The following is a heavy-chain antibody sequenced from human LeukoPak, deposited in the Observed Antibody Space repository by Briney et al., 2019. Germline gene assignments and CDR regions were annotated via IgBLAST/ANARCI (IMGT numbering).Heavy chain of an antibody. Sequence: SKTLSLTCAVYGGSFGGYYWSWIRQPPGKGLEWIGEINHSGSTNYNPSLKSRVTISVDTSKNQFSLKLSSVTAADTAVYYCARVGGRWLQPKYYFDYWGQGTLVTVSS. J-gene: IGHJ4*02. D-gene: IGHD5-24*01. CDR1: GGSFGGYY. CDR2: INHSGST. V-gene: IGHV4-34*01. CDR3: ARVGGRWLQPKYYFDY.